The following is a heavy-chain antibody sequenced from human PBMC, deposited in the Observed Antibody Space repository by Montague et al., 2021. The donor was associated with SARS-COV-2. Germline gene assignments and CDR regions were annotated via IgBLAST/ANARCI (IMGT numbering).Heavy chain of an antibody. J-gene: IGHJ6*02. V-gene: IGHV3-21*01. CDR1: GFTFSTYS. CDR3: ARDDPPGTVVTWVGYFYYYGMDV. CDR2: ISSSRTFI. Sequence: SLRLSCAASGFTFSTYSMNWVRQAPGKGLEWVSSISSSRTFIYYADSVKGRFTISRDNAKNSLYLQMNSLRAEDSAVYYCARDDPPGTVVTWVGYFYYYGMDVWGQGTTVTVSS. D-gene: IGHD4-23*01.